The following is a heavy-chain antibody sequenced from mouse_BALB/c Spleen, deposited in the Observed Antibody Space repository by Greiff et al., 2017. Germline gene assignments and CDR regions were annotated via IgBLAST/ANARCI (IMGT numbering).Heavy chain of an antibody. D-gene: IGHD2-2*01. CDR3: TRDGYDVGFAY. CDR1: GYSITSGYY. Sequence: EVKLQESGPGLVKPSQSLSLTCSVTGYSITSGYYWNWIRQFPGNKLEWMGYISYDGSNNYNPSLKNRISITRDTSKNQFFLKLNSVTTEDTATYYCTRDGYDVGFAYWGQGTLVTVSA. J-gene: IGHJ3*01. V-gene: IGHV3-6*02. CDR2: ISYDGSN.